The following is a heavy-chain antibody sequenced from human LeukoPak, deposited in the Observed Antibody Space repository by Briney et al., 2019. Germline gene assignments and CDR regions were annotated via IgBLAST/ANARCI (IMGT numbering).Heavy chain of an antibody. CDR2: TYHSGRA. V-gene: IGHV4-30-2*01. D-gene: IGHD5-18*01. Sequence: PSETLSLTCTVSGGSISRTGYSWSWIRQPQGQGLEWLAYTYHSGRAYYNPSLKSRLTISLDRSRNQFSLKLSSVTAADSAVYYCARGVDTASGDGFDIWGQGTMVTVSS. CDR1: GGSISRTGYS. CDR3: ARGVDTASGDGFDI. J-gene: IGHJ3*02.